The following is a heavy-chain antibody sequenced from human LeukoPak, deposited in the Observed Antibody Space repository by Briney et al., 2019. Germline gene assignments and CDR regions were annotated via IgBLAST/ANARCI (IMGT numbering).Heavy chain of an antibody. CDR1: GGSISSGGYY. CDR2: IYYSGST. J-gene: IGHJ3*02. Sequence: SETLSLTCTVSGGSISSGGYYWSWIRQHPGKGLEWIGSIYYSGSTYYNPSLKSRVTISVDTSKNQFSLKLSSVTAADTAVYYCASHGGPSIADAFDIWGQGTMVTVSS. D-gene: IGHD6-13*01. CDR3: ASHGGPSIADAFDI. V-gene: IGHV4-39*07.